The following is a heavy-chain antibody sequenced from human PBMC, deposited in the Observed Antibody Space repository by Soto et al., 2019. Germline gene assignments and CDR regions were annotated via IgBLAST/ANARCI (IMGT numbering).Heavy chain of an antibody. J-gene: IGHJ4*02. V-gene: IGHV4-30-4*01. CDR3: ARDPYSPQARNDF. CDR2: IFHSGTT. CDR1: GGSISSGDYF. Sequence: QVHLQESGPGLVKPSQTLSLTCSVSGGSISSGDYFWTWIRQSPGKGLEWMGYIFHSGTTYYNPSIKVRLTTPIEKSNAHCSLRLPSVTAADSAVYFCARDPYSPQARNDFWGQGTLVTVSS. D-gene: IGHD2-21*01.